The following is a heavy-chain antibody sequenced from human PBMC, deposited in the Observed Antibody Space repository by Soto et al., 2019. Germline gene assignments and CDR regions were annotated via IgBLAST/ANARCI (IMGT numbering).Heavy chain of an antibody. V-gene: IGHV3-20*04. CDR3: ARRPSRYCSSTTCYASDY. J-gene: IGHJ4*02. CDR2: VNWNAAGI. D-gene: IGHD2-2*01. Sequence: GGSLRLSCATSGFTFDDYGISWVRQVPGKGLEWVSGVNWNAAGIGYADSVKGRFTISRDNAKNSLYLQMNSLRAEDTAFYYCARRPSRYCSSTTCYASDYWGLGTLVTVSS. CDR1: GFTFDDYG.